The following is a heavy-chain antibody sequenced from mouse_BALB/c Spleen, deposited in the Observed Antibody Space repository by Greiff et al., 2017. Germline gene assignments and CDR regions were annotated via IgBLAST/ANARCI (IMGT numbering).Heavy chain of an antibody. D-gene: IGHD2-4*01. J-gene: IGHJ3*01. CDR3: ARVYYDYRVFAY. V-gene: IGHV3-5*02. Sequence: EVQLQQSGPGLVKPSQTVSLTCTVTGISITTGNYRWSWIRQFPGNKLEWIGYIYYSGTITYNPSLTSRTTITRDTSKNQFFLEMNSLTAEDTATDYCARVYYDYRVFAYWGQGTLVTVSA. CDR1: GISITTGNYR. CDR2: IYYSGTI.